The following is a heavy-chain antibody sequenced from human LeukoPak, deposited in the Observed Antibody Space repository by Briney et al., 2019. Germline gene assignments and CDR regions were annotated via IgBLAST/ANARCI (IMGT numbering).Heavy chain of an antibody. CDR2: TYYSGST. D-gene: IGHD3-3*01. Sequence: SETLSLTCTVSGGSVTDSYWSWIRQPPGKGLEWMGYTYYSGSTHYNPSLTSRVTISVDTSKNQFSLTLISVTAADTAVYYCARGRNLEWFDYWGQGTLVTVSS. J-gene: IGHJ5*01. V-gene: IGHV4-59*02. CDR3: ARGRNLEWFDY. CDR1: GGSVTDSY.